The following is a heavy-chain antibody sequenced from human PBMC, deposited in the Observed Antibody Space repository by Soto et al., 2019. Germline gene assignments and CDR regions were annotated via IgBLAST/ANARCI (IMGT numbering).Heavy chain of an antibody. CDR3: ASRGYCGGDCYPALSYGMDV. CDR1: GGTFSSYA. V-gene: IGHV1-69*13. CDR2: IIPIFGTA. Sequence: ASVKVSCKASGGTFSSYAISWVRQAPGQGLEWMGGIIPIFGTANYAQKFQGRVTITADESTSTAYMELSSLRSEDTAVYYCASRGYCGGDCYPALSYGMDVWGQGTMVTVSS. D-gene: IGHD2-21*02. J-gene: IGHJ6*02.